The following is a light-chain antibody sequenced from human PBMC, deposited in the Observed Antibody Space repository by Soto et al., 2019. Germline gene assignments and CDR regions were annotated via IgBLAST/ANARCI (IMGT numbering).Light chain of an antibody. CDR1: TGAVTSDYY. CDR2: STY. CDR3: LLYHGAAQV. Sequence: QAVVTQEPSLTVSPGGTVTLTCASSTGAVTSDYYPNWFQQKPGKAPRPLIHSTYARHFWTPARFSGSLLGGKAALTVSDVQPEDEADYYCLLYHGAAQVFGGGTKLTVL. J-gene: IGLJ3*02. V-gene: IGLV7-43*01.